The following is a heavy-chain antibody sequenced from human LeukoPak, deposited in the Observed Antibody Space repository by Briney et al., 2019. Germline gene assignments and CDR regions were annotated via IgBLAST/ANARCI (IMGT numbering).Heavy chain of an antibody. J-gene: IGHJ4*02. Sequence: GSLRLSCAASGLTFSSSAMNWVRQAPGKGLEWIGEINQSGGTNYNAFLKSRVTISVDTSKNHFSLELTSITAADTAVYYCARLPPPNYMVPGGQIDSWGQGTLVTVSS. CDR3: ARLPPPNYMVPGGQIDS. CDR2: INQSGGT. D-gene: IGHD3-10*01. CDR1: GLTFSSSA. V-gene: IGHV4-34*01.